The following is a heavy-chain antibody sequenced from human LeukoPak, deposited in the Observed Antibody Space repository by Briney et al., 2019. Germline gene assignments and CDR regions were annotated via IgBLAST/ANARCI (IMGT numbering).Heavy chain of an antibody. CDR1: GFTFSSYS. Sequence: GGSLRLSCAASGFTFSSYSMNWVRQAPGKGLEWVAFIRYDGSNKYYADSVKGRFTISRDNSKNTLYLQMNSLRAEDTAVYYCAKVGKLLWFGVPTYYYMDVWGKGTTVTISS. CDR2: IRYDGSNK. J-gene: IGHJ6*03. D-gene: IGHD3-10*01. CDR3: AKVGKLLWFGVPTYYYMDV. V-gene: IGHV3-30*02.